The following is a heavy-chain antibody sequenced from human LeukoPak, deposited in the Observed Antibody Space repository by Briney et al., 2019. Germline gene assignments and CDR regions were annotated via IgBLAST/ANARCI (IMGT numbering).Heavy chain of an antibody. CDR1: GGTFSSYA. CDR3: ARGGRSTIFGYYYYMDV. Sequence: GASVKVSCKASGGTFSSYAISWVRQAPGQGLEWMGGIIPIFGTANYAHKFQGRVTITTDESTSTAYMELSSLRSEDTAVYYCARGGRSTIFGYYYYMDVWGKGTTVTVSS. J-gene: IGHJ6*03. CDR2: IIPIFGTA. D-gene: IGHD3-3*01. V-gene: IGHV1-69*05.